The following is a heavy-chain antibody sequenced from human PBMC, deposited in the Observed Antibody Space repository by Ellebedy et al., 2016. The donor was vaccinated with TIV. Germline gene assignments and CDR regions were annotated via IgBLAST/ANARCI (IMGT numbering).Heavy chain of an antibody. J-gene: IGHJ6*02. CDR3: ARDDVEVEGYYGIDV. V-gene: IGHV1-69*13. CDR2: IIPMSGTT. D-gene: IGHD2-21*01. CDR1: GGSFSSYT. Sequence: ASVQVSCXSSGGSFSSYTISWVRQAPGQGLEWMGEIIPMSGTTKYAQKFQGRVTITADESTSTAYMELSSLRSEDTAVYYCARDDVEVEGYYGIDVWGQGTTVTVSS.